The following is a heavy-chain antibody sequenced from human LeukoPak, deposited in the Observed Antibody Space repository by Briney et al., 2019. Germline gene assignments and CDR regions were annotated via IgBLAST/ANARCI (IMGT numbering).Heavy chain of an antibody. CDR2: ISIDNGKT. Sequence: ASVKVSCKASGYTFTSYDINWVRQAPGQGLEWMGWISIDNGKTKYAQKLQGRVTMTTDTSTKTAYMELRSLTSDDTAVYYCARGSDGYNLAAFDYWGQGTLVTVSS. J-gene: IGHJ4*02. CDR3: ARGSDGYNLAAFDY. V-gene: IGHV1-18*01. D-gene: IGHD5-24*01. CDR1: GYTFTSYD.